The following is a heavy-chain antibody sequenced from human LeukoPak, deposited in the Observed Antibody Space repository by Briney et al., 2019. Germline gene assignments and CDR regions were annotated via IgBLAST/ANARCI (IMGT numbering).Heavy chain of an antibody. V-gene: IGHV4-39*07. Sequence: PSETLSLTCTVSGGSIISTIYYWGWIRQSPGKGLDWIGSISYSGSSFCKPSLKSRVTIAVDTSKNQFSLRLSSVTAADTAFYYCARGRGVSGFDYWGQGTLVTVSS. CDR2: ISYSGSS. CDR1: GGSIISTIYY. J-gene: IGHJ4*02. D-gene: IGHD6-13*01. CDR3: ARGRGVSGFDY.